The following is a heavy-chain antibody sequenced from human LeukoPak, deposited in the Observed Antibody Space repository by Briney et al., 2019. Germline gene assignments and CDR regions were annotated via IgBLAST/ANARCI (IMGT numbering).Heavy chain of an antibody. D-gene: IGHD5-12*01. CDR1: GFTFNSYA. V-gene: IGHV3-30-3*01. J-gene: IGHJ4*02. Sequence: GGSLRLSCAASGFTFNSYAMHWVRQAPGKGLEWEAVISCDGSNKFYADSVKGRFTISRDNSKNTLYLQMNSLRAEDTAVYYCARSWNSGYPPDYWGQGTLVTVSS. CDR2: ISCDGSNK. CDR3: ARSWNSGYPPDY.